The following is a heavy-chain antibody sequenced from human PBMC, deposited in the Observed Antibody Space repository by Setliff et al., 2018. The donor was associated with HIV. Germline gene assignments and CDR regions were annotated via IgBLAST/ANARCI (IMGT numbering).Heavy chain of an antibody. J-gene: IGHJ3*02. D-gene: IGHD1-26*01. CDR2: ISHSSSHI. V-gene: IGHV3-11*06. Sequence: GGSLRLSCSVSGFTFSDNYMGWIRLAPGKGLEWISPISHSSSHIYYADSVKGRFTISRDNAKNSLYLQMNSLRAEDTAVYYCARRGNYLGDAFDIWGQGAMVTVSS. CDR1: GFTFSDNY. CDR3: ARRGNYLGDAFDI.